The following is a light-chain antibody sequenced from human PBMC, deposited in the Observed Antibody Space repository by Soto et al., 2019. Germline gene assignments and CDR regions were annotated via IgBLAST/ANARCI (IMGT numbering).Light chain of an antibody. CDR2: DVS. CDR3: NSYADSDTYV. J-gene: IGLJ1*01. V-gene: IGLV2-8*01. Sequence: QSALSQPASVSGSPGQSITISCTGTSSDVGGFEYVSWYQHQPGKAPKLIIYDVSHRPSGVPDRFSGSKSGNTASLTVSGLQAEDEADYYCNSYADSDTYVFGTGTQLTVL. CDR1: SSDVGGFEY.